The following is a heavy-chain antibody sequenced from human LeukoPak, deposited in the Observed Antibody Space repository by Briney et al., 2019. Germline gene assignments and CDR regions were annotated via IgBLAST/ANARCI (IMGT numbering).Heavy chain of an antibody. CDR1: GFTFNRYW. Sequence: PGGSLRLSCSASGFTFNRYWMSCVRQAPGEGLGWVANIKQDGSEKYYVDSVKGRFTISRDNAKNSLYLQMNSLRVEDTAVYYCARDKVVGPTILDHWGQGTLVTVSS. J-gene: IGHJ4*02. CDR3: ARDKVVGPTILDH. CDR2: IKQDGSEK. D-gene: IGHD1-26*01. V-gene: IGHV3-7*01.